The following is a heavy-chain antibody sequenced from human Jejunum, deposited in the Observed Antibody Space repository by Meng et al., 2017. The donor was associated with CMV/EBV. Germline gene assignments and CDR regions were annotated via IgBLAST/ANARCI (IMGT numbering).Heavy chain of an antibody. J-gene: IGHJ4*02. CDR2: IHHSGIT. V-gene: IGHV4-4*02. CDR1: GVSISSSYW. D-gene: IGHD7-27*01. Sequence: QVQLQESGPGLVKPSGTLSLTCAVSGVSISSSYWSWVRQPPGKGLEWIAEIHHSGITNYNPSLKSRLTISVDKSKNQYFLNLDSVTAADTAVYYCARNWGEWGQGTLVTVSS. CDR3: ARNWGE.